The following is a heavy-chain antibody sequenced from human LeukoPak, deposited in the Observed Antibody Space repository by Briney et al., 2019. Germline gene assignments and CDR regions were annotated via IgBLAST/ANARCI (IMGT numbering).Heavy chain of an antibody. D-gene: IGHD6-13*01. CDR1: GFIFSTYA. Sequence: GESLRLSCAASGFIFSTYAMHWVRQAPGKGLEYVSAISTNVNITYYANSVKGRFTISRDNSKSTVYLQMGSLRAEDMAVCYCAREAHSASWLFDYWGQGTLVTVSS. J-gene: IGHJ4*02. CDR2: ISTNVNIT. CDR3: AREAHSASWLFDY. V-gene: IGHV3-64*01.